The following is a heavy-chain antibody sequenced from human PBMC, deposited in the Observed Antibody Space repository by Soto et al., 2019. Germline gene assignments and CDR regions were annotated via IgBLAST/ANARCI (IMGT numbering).Heavy chain of an antibody. J-gene: IGHJ4*02. CDR2: IYYIGNT. CDR3: ARGPGYDFWSGYYRWIDY. V-gene: IGHV4-39*07. D-gene: IGHD3-3*01. CDR1: GGSISTSSSY. Sequence: PSETLSLTCTVSGGSISTSSSYWGWIRQPPGKGLEWLGCIYYIGNTHYNPSLGGRVSISVDTSKNQFSLKLKSVTAADTAVYYCARGPGYDFWSGYYRWIDYWGQGTLVTVSS.